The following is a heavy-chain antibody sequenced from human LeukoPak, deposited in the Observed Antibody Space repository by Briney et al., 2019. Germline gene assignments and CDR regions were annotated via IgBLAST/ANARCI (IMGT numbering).Heavy chain of an antibody. V-gene: IGHV3-30-3*01. D-gene: IGHD4-23*01. CDR1: GFTFSSYA. CDR3: ARGATVVILSTFDY. J-gene: IGHJ4*02. Sequence: GRSLRLSCAASGFTFSSYAMHWVRQAPGKGLEWVAVISYDGSNKYYADSVKGRFTISRDNSKNTLYLQMNNLRAEDTAVYYCARGATVVILSTFDYWGQGTLVTVSS. CDR2: ISYDGSNK.